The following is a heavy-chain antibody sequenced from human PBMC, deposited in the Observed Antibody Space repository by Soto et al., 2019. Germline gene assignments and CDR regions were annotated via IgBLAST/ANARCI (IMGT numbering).Heavy chain of an antibody. CDR3: ARGSRDYLTYYFDY. J-gene: IGHJ4*02. V-gene: IGHV3-33*08. D-gene: IGHD4-17*01. CDR2: IWYDGSNK. Sequence: GGSLRLSCAASGFTFSSSWMHWVRQAPGKGLEWVAVIWYDGSNKYYADSVKGRFTISRDNSKNTLYLQMNSLRAEDTAVYYCARGSRDYLTYYFDYWGQGTLVTVSS. CDR1: GFTFSSSW.